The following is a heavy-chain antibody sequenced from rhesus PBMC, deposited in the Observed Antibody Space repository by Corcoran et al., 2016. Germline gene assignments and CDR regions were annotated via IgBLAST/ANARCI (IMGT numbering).Heavy chain of an antibody. Sequence: EVQLVQSGAEGKKPGASVKVSCKVSGYTFTELSMHWVRKAPGKGLEWMGGVDPVYGKIIDAEKFQGRVTMTEDTSTDPAYMELSSLRSEDTAVYYCAGNSGSLYYFDYWGQGVLVTVSS. J-gene: IGHJ4*01. CDR1: GYTFTELS. D-gene: IGHD6-25*01. CDR2: VDPVYGKI. CDR3: AGNSGSLYYFDY. V-gene: IGHV1-156*01.